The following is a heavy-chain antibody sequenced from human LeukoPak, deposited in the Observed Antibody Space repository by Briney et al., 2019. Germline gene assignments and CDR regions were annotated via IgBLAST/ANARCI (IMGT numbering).Heavy chain of an antibody. V-gene: IGHV1-69*05. J-gene: IGHJ3*02. CDR3: ARDSRLVIGAFDI. CDR1: GGTFSSYA. D-gene: IGHD3-9*01. CDR2: IIPIFGTA. Sequence: SVKVSCKASGGTFSSYAISWVRQAPGQGLEWMGRIIPIFGTANYAQQFQGRVTITTDESTSTAYMELSSLRSEDTAVYYCARDSRLVIGAFDIWGRGTMVTVSS.